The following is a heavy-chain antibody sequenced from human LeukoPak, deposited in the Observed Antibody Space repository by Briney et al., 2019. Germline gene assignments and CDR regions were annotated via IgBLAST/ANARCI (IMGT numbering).Heavy chain of an antibody. D-gene: IGHD3-16*01. CDR3: AKNLGQASLKLGDSDY. CDR2: ISGSGGST. CDR1: GFTFSSYA. V-gene: IGHV3-23*01. Sequence: PGGSLRLSCAASGFTFSSYAMSWVRQAPGKGLEWVSAISGSGGSTYYADSVKGRFTISRDNSKNTLYLQMNSLRAEDTAVYYCAKNLGQASLKLGDSDYWGQGTLVTASS. J-gene: IGHJ4*02.